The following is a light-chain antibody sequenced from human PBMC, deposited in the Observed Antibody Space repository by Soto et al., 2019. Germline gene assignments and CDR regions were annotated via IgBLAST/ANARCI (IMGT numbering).Light chain of an antibody. CDR2: GAS. J-gene: IGKJ1*01. Sequence: EIGLTQSPGTLSLSPGEIATLSCSASPSVSSSYLACYQQKPGQAPRLLIYGASSRATGIPDRFSGSGSWTDFTLTISSLEPEDLAVYYCQHYGSSTQKFGRGTQVESK. CDR1: PSVSSSY. CDR3: QHYGSSTQK. V-gene: IGKV3-20*01.